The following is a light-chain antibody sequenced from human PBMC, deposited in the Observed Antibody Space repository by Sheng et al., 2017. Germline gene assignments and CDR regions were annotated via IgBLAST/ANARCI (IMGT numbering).Light chain of an antibody. CDR1: QSVSSY. J-gene: IGKJ2*01. Sequence: EIVLTQSPATLSLSPGERATLSCRASQSVSSYLAWYQQKPGQAPRLLIYDASNRATGIPARFSGSGSGTDFILTISSLEPEDFAVYYCQQRSNWPRGYTFGQGTKLEI. CDR3: QQRSNWPRGYT. CDR2: DAS. V-gene: IGKV3-11*01.